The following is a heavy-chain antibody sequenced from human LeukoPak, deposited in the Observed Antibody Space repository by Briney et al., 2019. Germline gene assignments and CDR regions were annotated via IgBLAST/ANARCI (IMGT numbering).Heavy chain of an antibody. D-gene: IGHD4-17*01. CDR2: IYISGST. Sequence: SETLSLTCTVSGGSMRSYYWSWIRQPAGKGLEWIGRIYISGSTNYNPSLKSRVTMSVDTSNNQFSLKLSSVTAADTAVYYCARDLVNDYGDYFDYWGQGTLVTVSS. J-gene: IGHJ4*02. CDR1: GGSMRSYY. CDR3: ARDLVNDYGDYFDY. V-gene: IGHV4-4*07.